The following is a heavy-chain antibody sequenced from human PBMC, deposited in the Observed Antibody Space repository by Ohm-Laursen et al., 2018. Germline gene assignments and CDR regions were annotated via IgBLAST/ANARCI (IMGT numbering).Heavy chain of an antibody. CDR1: GFPFSGYS. J-gene: IGHJ6*02. V-gene: IGHV3-7*01. D-gene: IGHD5-12*01. CDR2: IKQDGGEK. CDR3: ARDVAHGGYGFGMDV. Sequence: SLRLSCTASGFPFSGYSMNWVRQTPGKGLEWVANIKQDGGEKNFADSVKGRFTISRDNAKNSLYLQMNSLRAEDTAVYYCARDVAHGGYGFGMDVWGQGTTVTVSS.